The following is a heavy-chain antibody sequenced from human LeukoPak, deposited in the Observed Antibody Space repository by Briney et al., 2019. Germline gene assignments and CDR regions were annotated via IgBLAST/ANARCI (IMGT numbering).Heavy chain of an antibody. CDR2: ISYDGSNK. J-gene: IGHJ4*02. CDR1: GFTFSSYA. CDR3: VYYDSPAAD. D-gene: IGHD3-22*01. Sequence: PGRSLRLSCAASGFTFSSYAKHWVRQAPGKGLEWVAVISYDGSNKYYADSVKGRFTISRDNSKNTLYLQMNSLRAEDTAVYYCVYYDSPAADWGQGTLVTVSS. V-gene: IGHV3-30-3*01.